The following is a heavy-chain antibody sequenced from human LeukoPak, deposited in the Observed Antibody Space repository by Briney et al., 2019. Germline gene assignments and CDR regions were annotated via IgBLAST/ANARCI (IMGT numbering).Heavy chain of an antibody. CDR1: GFTFSSYT. Sequence: PGGSLRLSCAASGFTFSSYTMSWVRQAPGKGLEWVSTITTSDGSTYYADSVKGRFTVSRDNSKNTLYLQMSSLRAEDTAVYYCVEDHRGLTPYYWGQGTLVTVSS. CDR2: ITTSDGST. J-gene: IGHJ4*02. D-gene: IGHD3-9*01. CDR3: VEDHRGLTPYY. V-gene: IGHV3-23*01.